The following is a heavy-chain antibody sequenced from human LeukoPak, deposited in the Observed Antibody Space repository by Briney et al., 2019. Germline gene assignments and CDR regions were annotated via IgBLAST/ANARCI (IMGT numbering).Heavy chain of an antibody. CDR3: ARAVGGGSGYYYYMDV. Sequence: ASVKVSCKASGYTFTSYYMHWVRQAPGQGLEWMGIINPSAGSTSYAQKFQGRVTITADESTSTAYMELSSLRSEDTAVYYCARAVGGGSGYYYYMDVWGKGTTVTISS. D-gene: IGHD3-16*01. CDR2: INPSAGST. J-gene: IGHJ6*03. CDR1: GYTFTSYY. V-gene: IGHV1-46*01.